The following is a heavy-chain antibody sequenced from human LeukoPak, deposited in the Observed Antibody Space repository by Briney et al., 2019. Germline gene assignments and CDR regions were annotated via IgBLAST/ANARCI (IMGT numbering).Heavy chain of an antibody. CDR1: GYTLTELS. CDR3: ATFTVGATLGTKRDAFDI. CDR2: FDPEDGET. Sequence: ASVKVSCKVSGYTLTELSMHWARQAPGKGLEWMGGFDPEDGETIYAQKFQGRVTMTEDTSTDTAYMELSSLRSEDTAVYYCATFTVGATLGTKRDAFDIWGQGTMVTVSS. J-gene: IGHJ3*02. D-gene: IGHD1-26*01. V-gene: IGHV1-24*01.